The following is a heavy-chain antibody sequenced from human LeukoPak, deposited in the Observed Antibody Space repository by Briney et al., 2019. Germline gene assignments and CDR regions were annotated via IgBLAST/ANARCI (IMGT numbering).Heavy chain of an antibody. CDR1: GFTFSRYG. CDR3: AKTFLKGPVGNYHYGMDV. V-gene: IGHV3-30*18. CDR2: ISFDGSDK. Sequence: SGGSLRLSCAAFGFTFSRYGMHWVRQAPGEGLEWVAGISFDGSDKYYAASVRGRFTISRDNSKNTVSLQMNSLRADDTAVYSCAKTFLKGPVGNYHYGMDVWGQGTTVTVSS. J-gene: IGHJ6*02. D-gene: IGHD3-3*02.